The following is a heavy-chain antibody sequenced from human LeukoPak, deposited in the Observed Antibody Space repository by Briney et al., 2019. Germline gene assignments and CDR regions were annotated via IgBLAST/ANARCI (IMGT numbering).Heavy chain of an antibody. CDR2: IYSGGST. D-gene: IGHD3-22*01. CDR3: AREGVGGSSSGYYRT. CDR1: GFTVSSNY. V-gene: IGHV3-53*01. J-gene: IGHJ4*02. Sequence: GGSLRLSCAASGFTVSSNYMSWVRQAPGKGLEWVSVIYSGGSTYYADSVKGRFTISRDNSKNTLYLQMNSLRAEDTAVYYCAREGVGGSSSGYYRTWGQGTLVTVSS.